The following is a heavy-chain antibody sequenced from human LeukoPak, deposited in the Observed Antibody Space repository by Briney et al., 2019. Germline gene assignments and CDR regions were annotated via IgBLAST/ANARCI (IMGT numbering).Heavy chain of an antibody. J-gene: IGHJ6*03. CDR2: INPNSGGT. CDR1: GYTFTGYY. D-gene: IGHD6-13*01. V-gene: IGHV1-2*06. CDR3: AREQQLVQAYYYYYYMDV. Sequence: GASVKVSCKASGYTFTGYYMHWVRQAPGQGLEWMGRINPNSGGTNYAQKFRGRVTKTRHTSISEVNMELSRLRSDDTAVYYCAREQQLVQAYYYYYYMDVWGKGTTVTVSS.